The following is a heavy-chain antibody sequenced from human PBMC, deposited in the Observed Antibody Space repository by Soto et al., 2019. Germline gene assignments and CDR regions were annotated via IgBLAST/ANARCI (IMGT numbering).Heavy chain of an antibody. CDR3: ARLAGVGGVITTRPSDY. CDR2: ISSSSTYI. CDR1: GFSFSDYS. Sequence: GGSLRLSCVASGFSFSDYSMNWVRQAPGKGLEWVSSISSSSTYIYYTDSRFTISRDNAKNSLYLQMNSLRAEDTAVYYCARLAGVGGVITTRPSDYWGQGTLVTVSS. D-gene: IGHD3-9*01. J-gene: IGHJ4*02. V-gene: IGHV3-21*01.